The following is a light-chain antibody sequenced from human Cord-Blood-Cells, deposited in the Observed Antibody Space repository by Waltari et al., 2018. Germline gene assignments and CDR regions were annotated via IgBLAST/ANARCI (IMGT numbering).Light chain of an antibody. CDR2: DVS. Sequence: QSALTQPASVSGSPGQSITISCTGTSSDVGGYNYVSWYQQHPGKAPNLMIYDVSNRPSGVANRFSGSKSGNTASLTISGLQAEDEAEYYCSSYTSSSTFVVFGGGTKLTVL. CDR1: SSDVGGYNY. J-gene: IGLJ2*01. V-gene: IGLV2-14*01. CDR3: SSYTSSSTFVV.